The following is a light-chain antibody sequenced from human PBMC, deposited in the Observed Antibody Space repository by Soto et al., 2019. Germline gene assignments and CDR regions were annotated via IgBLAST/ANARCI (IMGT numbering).Light chain of an antibody. Sequence: SYELNQPPSVSVAPGQTASTTCGGNNIVSKNVHWYQQKPGQAPVLVVYDDSDRPSGIPARFSGSNPGNTATLTISRVEAGDEADYYCQVCDSSSDHYVFGTGTKV. CDR3: QVCDSSSDHYV. CDR1: NIVSKN. V-gene: IGLV3-21*02. J-gene: IGLJ1*01. CDR2: DDS.